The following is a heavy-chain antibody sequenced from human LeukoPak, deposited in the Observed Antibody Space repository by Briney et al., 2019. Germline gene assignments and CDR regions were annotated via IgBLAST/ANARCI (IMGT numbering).Heavy chain of an antibody. CDR2: IWYDGSNK. CDR3: AKDLSQRRLESYFDY. CDR1: GFTFSSYG. D-gene: IGHD1-1*01. Sequence: GGSLRLSCAASGFTFSSYGMHWVRQAPGKGLEWVAVIWYDGSNKYYADSVKGRFTISRDNSKNTLYLQMNSLRAEDTAVYYCAKDLSQRRLESYFDYWGQGTLVTVSS. V-gene: IGHV3-33*06. J-gene: IGHJ4*02.